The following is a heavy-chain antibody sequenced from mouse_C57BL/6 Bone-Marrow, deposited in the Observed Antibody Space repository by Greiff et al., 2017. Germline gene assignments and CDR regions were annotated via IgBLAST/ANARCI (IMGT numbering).Heavy chain of an antibody. CDR2: IDPENGDT. J-gene: IGHJ4*01. CDR1: GFNIKDDY. V-gene: IGHV14-4*01. Sequence: EVQLQQSGAELVRPGASVKLSCTASGFNIKDDYMHWVKQRPEQGLEWIGWIDPENGDTEYASKFQGKAPITADTSSNTAYLQLSSLTSEDTAVYYCTTGCDYDLYYWGRGTSVTVS. CDR3: TTGCDYDLYY. D-gene: IGHD2-4*01.